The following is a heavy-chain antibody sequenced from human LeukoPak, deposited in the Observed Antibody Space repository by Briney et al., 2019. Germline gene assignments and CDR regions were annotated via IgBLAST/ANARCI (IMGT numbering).Heavy chain of an antibody. D-gene: IGHD4-17*01. V-gene: IGHV5-51*01. CDR1: GYSFTTYW. J-gene: IGHJ3*02. Sequence: GESLKISCKGSGYSFTTYWIGWVRQMPGKGLEWMGIIYPGDSDTRYSPSFQGQVTISAVKSINTDYLQWSSLKASDPPIYYCATKTTVVAFDIWGQGTMVTLPS. CDR3: ATKTTVVAFDI. CDR2: IYPGDSDT.